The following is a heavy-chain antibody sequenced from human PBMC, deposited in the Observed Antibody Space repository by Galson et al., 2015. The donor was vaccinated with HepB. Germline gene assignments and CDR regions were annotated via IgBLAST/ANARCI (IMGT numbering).Heavy chain of an antibody. CDR1: GYTFTSYG. V-gene: IGHV1-18*01. CDR3: ARDDRGIVVVPAAIRGKEYPKTPPGFDY. J-gene: IGHJ4*02. CDR2: ISAYNGNT. Sequence: SVKVSCKASGYTFTSYGISWVRQAPGQGLEWMGRISAYNGNTNYAQKLQGRVTMTTDTSTSTAYMELRSLRSDDTAVYYCARDDRGIVVVPAAIRGKEYPKTPPGFDYWGQGTLVTVSS. D-gene: IGHD2-2*02.